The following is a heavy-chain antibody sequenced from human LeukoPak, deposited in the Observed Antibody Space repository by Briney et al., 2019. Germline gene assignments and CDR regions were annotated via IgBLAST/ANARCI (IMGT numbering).Heavy chain of an antibody. Sequence: ASVKDSCKASGGTFSSYAISWVRQAPGQGLEWMGGIIPIFGTANYAQKFQGRVTITADESTSTAYMELSSLRSEDTAVYYCARDQNVDTAMVTNYYFDYWGQGTLVTVSS. CDR3: ARDQNVDTAMVTNYYFDY. V-gene: IGHV1-69*13. CDR1: GGTFSSYA. D-gene: IGHD5-18*01. CDR2: IIPIFGTA. J-gene: IGHJ4*02.